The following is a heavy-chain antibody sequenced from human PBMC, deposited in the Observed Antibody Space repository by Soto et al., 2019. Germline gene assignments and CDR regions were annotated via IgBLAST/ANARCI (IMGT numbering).Heavy chain of an antibody. J-gene: IGHJ6*02. CDR1: GHTFTSYY. V-gene: IGHV1-46*01. D-gene: IGHD3-16*01. Sequence: QVQLVQSGAEVKKPGASVKVSCKASGHTFTSYYMHWVRQAPGQGLEWIGIINLSAGSTSYAQKFQGRSTRTRNRAPSKVYRGCGALESEDPAWNSFAGPERGIMTSLASTMDVGGQGTTVPAS. CDR2: INLSAGST. CDR3: AGPERGIMTSLASTMDV.